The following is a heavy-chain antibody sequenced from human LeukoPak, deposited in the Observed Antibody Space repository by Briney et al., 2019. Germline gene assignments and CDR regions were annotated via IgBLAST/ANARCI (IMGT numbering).Heavy chain of an antibody. Sequence: PSETLSLTCAVYGGSFSGYYWSWIRQPPGKGLEWIGEINHSGSTNYNPSLKSRVTISVDTSKNQFSLKLSSVTAADTAVYYCARGLYSSGWYGRGFYFDYWGQGTLVTVSS. CDR2: INHSGST. CDR3: ARGLYSSGWYGRGFYFDY. J-gene: IGHJ4*02. V-gene: IGHV4-34*01. D-gene: IGHD6-19*01. CDR1: GGSFSGYY.